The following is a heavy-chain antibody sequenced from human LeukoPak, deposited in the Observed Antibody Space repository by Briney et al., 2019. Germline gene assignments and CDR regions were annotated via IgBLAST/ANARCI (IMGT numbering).Heavy chain of an antibody. CDR3: ATPSGYDRGDAFDI. D-gene: IGHD5-12*01. CDR2: ILYDGSNK. CDR1: GFTFSSYA. Sequence: PGGSLRLSCAASGFTFSSYAMHWVRQAPGKGLEWVAVILYDGSNKYYADSVKGRFTISRDNSKNTLYLQMNSLRAEDTAVYYCATPSGYDRGDAFDIWGQGTMVTVSS. V-gene: IGHV3-30*14. J-gene: IGHJ3*02.